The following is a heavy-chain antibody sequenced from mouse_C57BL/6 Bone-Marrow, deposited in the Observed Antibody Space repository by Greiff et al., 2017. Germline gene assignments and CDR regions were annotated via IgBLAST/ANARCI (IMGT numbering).Heavy chain of an antibody. CDR1: GYTFTSYW. D-gene: IGHD1-1*01. CDR2: INPSSGYT. Sequence: QVQLKESGAELAKPGASVKLSCKASGYTFTSYWMHWVKQRPGQGLEWIGYINPSSGYTKYNQKFKDKATLTADKSSSTAYMQLSSLTYEDSAVYYCASWRLLRLYFDYWGQGTTLTVSS. CDR3: ASWRLLRLYFDY. V-gene: IGHV1-7*01. J-gene: IGHJ2*01.